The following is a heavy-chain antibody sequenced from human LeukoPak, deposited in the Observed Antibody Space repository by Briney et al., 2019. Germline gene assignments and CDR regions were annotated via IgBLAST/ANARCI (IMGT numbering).Heavy chain of an antibody. CDR2: IYPGDSDT. V-gene: IGHV5-51*01. D-gene: IGHD6-13*01. CDR1: GSTFATYW. J-gene: IGHJ5*02. CDR3: ARTGAAGMYNWLDP. Sequence: GESLRISCKASGSTFATYWIAWVRQMPGKGLEWMGIIYPGDSDTRYSPSFQGHVTISADRSISTAYLQWSSLRASDTAMYYCARTGAAGMYNWLDPWGQGTLVTVSS.